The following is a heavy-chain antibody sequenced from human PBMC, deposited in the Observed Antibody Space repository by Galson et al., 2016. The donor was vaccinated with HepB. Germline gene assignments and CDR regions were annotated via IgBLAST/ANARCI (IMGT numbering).Heavy chain of an antibody. J-gene: IGHJ4*02. D-gene: IGHD2-2*01. Sequence: SLRLSCAASGFTFSSYWMHWVRQAPGRGLVWVSRINSDGSSTSYADSVKGRFTISRDNSKNTLYLQMNSLRGEDTAVYYCARAPVTSTTCCYYFDYWGQGTLVTVSS. CDR1: GFTFSSYW. CDR3: ARAPVTSTTCCYYFDY. V-gene: IGHV3-74*01. CDR2: INSDGSST.